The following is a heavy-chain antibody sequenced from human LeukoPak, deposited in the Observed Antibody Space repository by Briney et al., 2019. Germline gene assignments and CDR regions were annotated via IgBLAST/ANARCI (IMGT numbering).Heavy chain of an antibody. CDR2: ISSSSSYI. J-gene: IGHJ3*02. CDR3: ASSQEYYDFWSGYYTRAFDI. V-gene: IGHV3-21*01. CDR1: GFTFSSYS. D-gene: IGHD3-3*01. Sequence: GGSLRLSCAASGFTFSSYSMNWVRQAPGKGLEWVSSISSSSSYIYYADSVKGRFTISRGNAKNSLYLQMNSLRAEDTAVYYCASSQEYYDFWSGYYTRAFDIWGQGTMVTVSS.